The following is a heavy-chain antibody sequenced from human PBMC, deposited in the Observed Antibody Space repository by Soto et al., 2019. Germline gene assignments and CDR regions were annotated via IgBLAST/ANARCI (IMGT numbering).Heavy chain of an antibody. D-gene: IGHD3-22*01. CDR1: GYTFTAYG. J-gene: IGHJ4*02. V-gene: IGHV1-18*01. Sequence: QVQMVQSGPEVKMPGASVKVSCKTSGYTFTAYGLAWLRQAPGQRPEWMGWVSTNDDRTKYARKFQGRVTMTTDRSTTTTSVELRSLGTDDTAVYYCARELNTESSAYYSFAFWGQGTLVTVSS. CDR2: VSTNDDRT. CDR3: ARELNTESSAYYSFAF.